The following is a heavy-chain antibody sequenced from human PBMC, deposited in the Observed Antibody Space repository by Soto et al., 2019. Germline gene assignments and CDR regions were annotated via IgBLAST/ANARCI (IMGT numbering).Heavy chain of an antibody. Sequence: ASVKVSCKASGYTFTSYGISWVRQAPGQGLEWMGWISAYNGNTNYAQKLQGRVTMTTDTSTSTAHMELRSLRSDDTAVYYCARDTPYSYYDFWSGYSPGAFDIWGQGTMVTVSS. CDR3: ARDTPYSYYDFWSGYSPGAFDI. V-gene: IGHV1-18*01. CDR1: GYTFTSYG. CDR2: ISAYNGNT. J-gene: IGHJ3*02. D-gene: IGHD3-3*01.